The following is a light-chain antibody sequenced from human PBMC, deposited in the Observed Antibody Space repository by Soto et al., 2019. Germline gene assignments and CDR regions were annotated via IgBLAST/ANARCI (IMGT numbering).Light chain of an antibody. CDR2: GAS. CDR1: QSVSSSY. V-gene: IGKV3-20*01. CDR3: QQYGSSPLT. Sequence: EIVLTQSPGTLSLSPWERATFSCRASQSVSSSYIAWYQQKRGQAPRRLIYGASIRATGIPDRFSGSGSGTDFTLPISRLEPEDFAVYYCQQYGSSPLTFGGGTKVDIK. J-gene: IGKJ4*01.